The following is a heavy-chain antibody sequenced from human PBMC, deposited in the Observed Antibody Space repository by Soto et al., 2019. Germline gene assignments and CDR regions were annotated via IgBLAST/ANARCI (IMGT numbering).Heavy chain of an antibody. V-gene: IGHV3-74*01. CDR2: INSDGSII. CDR3: VRRSTGTIGPHFDY. Sequence: EVQLVESGGGSAQPGGSLRLSCVASGFIFSRYWMHWVRQAPGKGLVWVSRINSDGSIINYADSVKGRFTISRDNAKNTVYLQMNSLRAEDTAVYYCVRRSTGTIGPHFDYWGQGTLVTVSS. CDR1: GFIFSRYW. D-gene: IGHD2-8*02. J-gene: IGHJ4*02.